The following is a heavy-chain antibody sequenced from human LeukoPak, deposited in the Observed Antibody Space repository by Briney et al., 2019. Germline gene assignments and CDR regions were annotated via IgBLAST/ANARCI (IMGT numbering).Heavy chain of an antibody. Sequence: ASVTVSCTASGGTFSSYAISWVRQAPGQGLEGMGRIIPILGIANYAQKFQGRVTITADKSTSTAYMELSSLRSEDTAVYYCARREVRGVICGMDVWGQGTTVTVSS. CDR2: IIPILGIA. CDR1: GGTFSSYA. J-gene: IGHJ6*02. D-gene: IGHD3-10*01. CDR3: ARREVRGVICGMDV. V-gene: IGHV1-69*10.